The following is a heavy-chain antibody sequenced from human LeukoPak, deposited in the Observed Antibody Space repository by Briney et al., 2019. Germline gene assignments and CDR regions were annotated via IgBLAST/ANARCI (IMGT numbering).Heavy chain of an antibody. CDR3: SSCSSTSCTDY. CDR2: INPRGGST. V-gene: IGHV1-46*01. D-gene: IGHD2-2*01. J-gene: IGHJ4*02. Sequence: GGSVKVSCKASGYTFTSYYMHWVRQAPGQGLEGMGIINPRGGSTSYAQKFQGRVTMTRDTSTSTVYMELSSLRSEDTAVYYCSSCSSTSCTDYWGQGTLVTVSS. CDR1: GYTFTSYY.